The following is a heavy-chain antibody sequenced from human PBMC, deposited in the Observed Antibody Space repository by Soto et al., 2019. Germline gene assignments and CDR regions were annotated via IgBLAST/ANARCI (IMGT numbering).Heavy chain of an antibody. D-gene: IGHD1-26*01. J-gene: IGHJ6*03. V-gene: IGHV3-9*01. CDR3: AKDIGRAYYYYYMDV. Sequence: EVQLVESGGGLVQPGRSLRLSCAASGFTFGDYAMHWVRQAPGKGLEWVSVISWNGASIAYADSVKGRFTISRDNAKNSLYLEMNRLRAEDTALYYCAKDIGRAYYYYYMDVWGKGTTVTVSS. CDR2: ISWNGASI. CDR1: GFTFGDYA.